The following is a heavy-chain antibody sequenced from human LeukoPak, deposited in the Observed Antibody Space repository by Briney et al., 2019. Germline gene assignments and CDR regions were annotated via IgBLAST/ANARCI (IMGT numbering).Heavy chain of an antibody. J-gene: IGHJ4*02. CDR3: ARDAAAAGTDY. D-gene: IGHD6-13*01. V-gene: IGHV3-9*01. CDR1: GFTFDDYA. CDR2: ISWNSGSI. Sequence: GRSLRLSCAASGFTFDDYAMHWVRQAPGKGLEWVSGISWNSGSIGYADSVKGRFTISRDNAKNSLYLQMNSLRAEDTAVYYCARDAAAAGTDYWGQGTLVTVSS.